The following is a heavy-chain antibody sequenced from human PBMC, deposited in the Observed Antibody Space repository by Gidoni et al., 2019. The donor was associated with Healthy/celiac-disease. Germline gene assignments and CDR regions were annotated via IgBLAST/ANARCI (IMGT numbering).Heavy chain of an antibody. CDR1: GGSISSSSYY. D-gene: IGHD3-16*01. CDR3: ARRIMITFGGVNSAALDY. CDR2: IYYSGST. V-gene: IGHV4-39*01. Sequence: QLQLQESGPGLVKPSETLSLTCTVSGGSISSSSYYWGWLRQPPGKGLEWIGSIYYSGSTYYNPSLKSRVTISVDTSKNQFSLKLSSVTAADTAVYYCARRIMITFGGVNSAALDYWGQGTLVTVSS. J-gene: IGHJ4*02.